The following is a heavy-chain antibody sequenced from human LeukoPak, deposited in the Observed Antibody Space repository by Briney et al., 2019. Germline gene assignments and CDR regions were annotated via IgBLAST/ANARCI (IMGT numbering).Heavy chain of an antibody. J-gene: IGHJ4*02. CDR2: IYYSGST. D-gene: IGHD4-23*01. CDR1: GGSISSNNW. Sequence: SETLSLTCAVSGGSISSNNWWIWVRQSPEKGLEWIGEIYYSGSTYYNPSLKSRVTISVDTSKNQFSLKLSSVTAADTAVYYCEMTTVALDFDYWGQGTLVTVSS. V-gene: IGHV4-4*02. CDR3: EMTTVALDFDY.